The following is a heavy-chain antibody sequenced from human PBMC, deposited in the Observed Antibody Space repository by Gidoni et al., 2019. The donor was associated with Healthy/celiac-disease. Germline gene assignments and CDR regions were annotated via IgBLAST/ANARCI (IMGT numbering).Heavy chain of an antibody. CDR2: IIPIFGTA. CDR3: ARGYYGGNLGYRWFDP. D-gene: IGHD4-17*01. J-gene: IGHJ5*02. CDR1: GGTFSRYA. V-gene: IGHV1-69*01. Sequence: QVQLVQSGAEVKKPGSSVKVSCKASGGTFSRYAISWVRQAPGQGLAWMGGIIPIFGTANYAQKFQGRVTITADESTSTAYMELSSLRSEDTAVYYCARGYYGGNLGYRWFDPWGQGTLVTVSS.